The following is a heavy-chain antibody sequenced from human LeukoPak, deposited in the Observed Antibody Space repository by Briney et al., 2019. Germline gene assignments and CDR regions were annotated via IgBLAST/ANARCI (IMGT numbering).Heavy chain of an antibody. V-gene: IGHV4-31*03. J-gene: IGHJ1*01. CDR3: ARDQDGSGSYSYFQH. CDR2: IYYSGST. D-gene: IGHD3-10*01. CDR1: GGSISSGGYY. Sequence: PSQTLSLTCTVSGGSISSGGYYWSWIRQHPGKGLEWIGYIYYSGSTYYNPSLKSRVTISVDTSKNQFPLKLSSVTAADTAVYYCARDQDGSGSYSYFQHWGQGTLVTVSS.